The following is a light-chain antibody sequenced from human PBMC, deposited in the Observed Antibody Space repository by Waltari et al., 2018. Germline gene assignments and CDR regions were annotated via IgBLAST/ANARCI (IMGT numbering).Light chain of an antibody. CDR3: CSYAGSYTVL. Sequence: QSALTQPRPVSGSPGQSVTISCTGTSSHLRSSKYASWYQPYPGKAPKLMIYDVTKRPSGVPDRFSGSKSGNTASLTISGLQAEDEADYYCCSYAGSYTVLFGGGTKLTVL. CDR2: DVT. J-gene: IGLJ2*01. V-gene: IGLV2-11*01. CDR1: SSHLRSSKY.